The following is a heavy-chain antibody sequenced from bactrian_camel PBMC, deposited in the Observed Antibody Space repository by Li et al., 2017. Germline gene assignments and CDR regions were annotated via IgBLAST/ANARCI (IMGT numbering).Heavy chain of an antibody. J-gene: IGHJ4*01. D-gene: IGHD5*01. CDR2: IDSEGTT. CDR3: AARKRASTYYGWWIQRTYND. V-gene: IGHV3S55*01. CDR1: GRTDRSYS. Sequence: HVQLVESGGGSVQAGGSLRLTRTASGRTDRSYSWGWLRQDPGKEREGVAAIDSEGTTYYCDSVKGRFTISQDNAKNTVYLHMNSLRPEDTAMYYCAARKRASTYYGWWIQRTYNDWGQGTQVTVS.